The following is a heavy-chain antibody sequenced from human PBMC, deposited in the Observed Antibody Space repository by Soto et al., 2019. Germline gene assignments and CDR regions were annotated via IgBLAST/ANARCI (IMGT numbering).Heavy chain of an antibody. J-gene: IGHJ6*02. Sequence: GASVKVSCKASGYTFTSYGISWVRQAPGQGLEWMGWISAYNGNTNYAQKLQGRVAMTTDTSTSTAYMELRSLRSDDTAVYYCAREGGLWFGELLAYGMDVWGQGTTVTVSS. V-gene: IGHV1-18*01. D-gene: IGHD3-10*01. CDR3: AREGGLWFGELLAYGMDV. CDR2: ISAYNGNT. CDR1: GYTFTSYG.